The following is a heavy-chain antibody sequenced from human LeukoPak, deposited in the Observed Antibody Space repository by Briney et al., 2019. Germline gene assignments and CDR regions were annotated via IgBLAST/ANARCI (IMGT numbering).Heavy chain of an antibody. J-gene: IGHJ4*02. Sequence: GGSLRLSCVASGPTFSSYNMNWVRQAPGKGLEWVSFISSSSNYIYYADSVKGRFTISRDNAKNSLLLQMNSLRAEDTAVYYCARGTPTTRDFDYWGQGTLVTVSS. CDR1: GPTFSSYN. CDR2: ISSSSNYI. D-gene: IGHD4-11*01. CDR3: ARGTPTTRDFDY. V-gene: IGHV3-21*01.